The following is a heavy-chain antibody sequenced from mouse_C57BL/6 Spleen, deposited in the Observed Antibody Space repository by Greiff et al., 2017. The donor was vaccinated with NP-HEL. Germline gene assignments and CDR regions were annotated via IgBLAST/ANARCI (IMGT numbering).Heavy chain of an antibody. V-gene: IGHV2-2*01. CDR2: IWSGGST. J-gene: IGHJ2*01. D-gene: IGHD1-1*01. CDR3: ASFYYYGRAYFDY. CDR1: GFSLTSYG. Sequence: QVQLQQSGPGLVQPSQSLSITCTVSGFSLTSYGVHWVRQSPGKGLEWLGVIWSGGSTDYNAAFISRLSISKDNSKSQVFFKMNSLQADDTARYYCASFYYYGRAYFDYWGQGTTLTVSS.